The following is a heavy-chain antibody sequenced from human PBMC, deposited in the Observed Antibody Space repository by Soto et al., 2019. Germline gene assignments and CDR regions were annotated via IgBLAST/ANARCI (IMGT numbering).Heavy chain of an antibody. Sequence: ASVKVSFKASGFTFSDSAVQWMRQARGKRVEWIGGMVVGSGNTNYAQKFQERVTMTRDMSTSTAYMELSSLRAEDTAVYYCAEGVFVGATVWFDYWGQGTLVTVSS. J-gene: IGHJ4*02. CDR2: MVVGSGNT. CDR1: GFTFSDSA. CDR3: AEGVFVGATVWFDY. D-gene: IGHD1-26*01. V-gene: IGHV1-58*01.